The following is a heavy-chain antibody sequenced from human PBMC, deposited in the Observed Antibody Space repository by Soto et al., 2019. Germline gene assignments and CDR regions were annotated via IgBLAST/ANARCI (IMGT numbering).Heavy chain of an antibody. Sequence: PGESLKSSCKGSGYSLTTYWIVWVRQMPGKVLESMGVIFPDDYDTRYSPSFQGQVTISVDKYISTAYLQWGSLEASDTAMYYCSSLARGRALPHPIGEYYQYWGQGTLVTVSS. D-gene: IGHD3-10*01. CDR2: IFPDDYDT. CDR3: SSLARGRALPHPIGEYYQY. J-gene: IGHJ1*01. CDR1: GYSLTTYW. V-gene: IGHV5-51*01.